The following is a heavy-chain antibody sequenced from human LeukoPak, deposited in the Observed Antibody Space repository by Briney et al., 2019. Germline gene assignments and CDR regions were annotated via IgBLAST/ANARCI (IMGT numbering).Heavy chain of an antibody. Sequence: PGGSLRLSRAASGFTFSSYWMNWVRQAPGKGLEWVANMNHDGSEKYYIDSVKGRFTISRDNAKNSLYLQMNSLRAEDTAVYYCARDEKGQDIVVVPAAIPFDYWGQGTLVTVSS. D-gene: IGHD2-2*02. CDR3: ARDEKGQDIVVVPAAIPFDY. V-gene: IGHV3-7*01. CDR1: GFTFSSYW. CDR2: MNHDGSEK. J-gene: IGHJ4*02.